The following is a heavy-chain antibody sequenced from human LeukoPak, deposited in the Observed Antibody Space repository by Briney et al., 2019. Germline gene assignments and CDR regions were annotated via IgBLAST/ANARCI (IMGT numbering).Heavy chain of an antibody. D-gene: IGHD6-19*01. J-gene: IGHJ6*02. CDR3: ARQVGPASTGVMSWQWLVPDYYYYGMDV. V-gene: IGHV4-39*01. Sequence: PSETLSLTCTVSGGSISSSSYYWGWIRQPPGKGLEWIGSIYYSGSTYYNPSLKSRVTISVDTSKNQFSLKLSSVTAADTAVYYCARQVGPASTGVMSWQWLVPDYYYYGMDVWGQGTTVTVSS. CDR2: IYYSGST. CDR1: GGSISSSSYY.